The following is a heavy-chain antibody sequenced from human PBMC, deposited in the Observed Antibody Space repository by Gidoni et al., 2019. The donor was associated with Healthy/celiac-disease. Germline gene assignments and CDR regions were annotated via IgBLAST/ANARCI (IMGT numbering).Heavy chain of an antibody. J-gene: IGHJ6*02. Sequence: QVQLVESGGGVVQPGRSLRLSWAASGFTFSSYAMHWVRQAPGKGLEWVAVISYDGSNKYYADSVKGRFTISRDNSKNTLYLQMNSLRAEDTAVYYCARDIAIFGVVIRYGMDVWGQGTTVTVSS. CDR2: ISYDGSNK. V-gene: IGHV3-30-3*01. CDR1: GFTFSSYA. D-gene: IGHD3-3*01. CDR3: ARDIAIFGVVIRYGMDV.